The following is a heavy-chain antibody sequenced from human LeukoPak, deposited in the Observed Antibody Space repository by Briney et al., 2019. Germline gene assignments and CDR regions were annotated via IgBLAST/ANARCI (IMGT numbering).Heavy chain of an antibody. CDR1: GFTFSSYG. Sequence: GGSLRLSCAASGFTFSSYGMHWVRQAPGKGLEWVAVISYDGSNKYYADSVKGRFTISRDNSKNTLYLQMNSLRAEDTAVYYCARGWSVTVTTGGYFQHWGQGTLVTVSS. CDR2: ISYDGSNK. V-gene: IGHV3-30*03. J-gene: IGHJ1*01. CDR3: ARGWSVTVTTGGYFQH. D-gene: IGHD4-17*01.